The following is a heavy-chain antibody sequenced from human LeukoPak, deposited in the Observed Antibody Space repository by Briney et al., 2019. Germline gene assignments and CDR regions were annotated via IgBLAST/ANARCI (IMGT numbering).Heavy chain of an antibody. V-gene: IGHV4-59*01. CDR2: IYHTGST. D-gene: IGHD6-25*01. Sequence: SETLSLTCTVSGGSISSYYWSWIRQPPGKGLEWIANIYHTGSTNYNTSLSRRVTISIDTVKNQFSLNLTSVTAADTACYYFGRRGRNSGGWQVYLWGQGTLVTVSS. CDR1: GGSISSYY. CDR3: GRRGRNSGGWQVYL. J-gene: IGHJ4*02.